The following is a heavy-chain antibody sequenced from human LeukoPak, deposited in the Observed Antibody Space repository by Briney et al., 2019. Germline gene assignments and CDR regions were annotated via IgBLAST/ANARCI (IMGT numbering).Heavy chain of an antibody. CDR3: AKAQGITIVGVVIL. D-gene: IGHD3-3*01. J-gene: IGHJ4*02. CDR2: ISGSGGST. CDR1: GFTFSSYA. Sequence: GGSLSLSCAASGFTFSSYAMSWVRQAPGQGLEWVSAISGSGGSTYYADSVKGRFTISRDNSKNTLYLQMNSLRAEDTAVYYCAKAQGITIVGVVILWGQGTLVTVSS. V-gene: IGHV3-23*01.